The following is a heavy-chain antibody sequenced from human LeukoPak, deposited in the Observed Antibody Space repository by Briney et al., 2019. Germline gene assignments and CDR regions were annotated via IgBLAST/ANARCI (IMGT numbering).Heavy chain of an antibody. V-gene: IGHV1-2*02. CDR1: GYTFTGYY. D-gene: IGHD3-22*01. CDR3: ARAWSPEYYYDSSGYDDAFDI. CDR2: INPNSGGK. J-gene: IGHJ3*02. Sequence: GASVKVSCKASGYTFTGYYMHWVRHAPGQGLEWMGWINPNSGGKNYAQKFQGRVTMTRDTSISTAYMELSRLRSDDTAVYYCARAWSPEYYYDSSGYDDAFDIWGQGTMVTVSS.